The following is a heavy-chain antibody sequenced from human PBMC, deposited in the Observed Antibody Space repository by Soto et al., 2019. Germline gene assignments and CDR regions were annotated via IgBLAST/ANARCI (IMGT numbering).Heavy chain of an antibody. V-gene: IGHV1-69*01. CDR2: IIPLFGTT. CDR3: AGSGEAYYDVWTGYNKGSWFDP. D-gene: IGHD3-9*01. J-gene: IGHJ5*02. Sequence: QVQLVQSGAEVRRTGSSVKVSCKASGGSFSYYAFSWVRQGPGQGLEWMGGIIPLFGTTKYAQTFQGRVTITGDESTKIVYMVLSSLRSEDTAVYYGAGSGEAYYDVWTGYNKGSWFDPWGQGTLVTVSS. CDR1: GGSFSYYA.